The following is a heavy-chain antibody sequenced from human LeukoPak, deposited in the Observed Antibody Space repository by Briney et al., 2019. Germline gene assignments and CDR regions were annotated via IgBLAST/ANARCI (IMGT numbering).Heavy chain of an antibody. V-gene: IGHV1-46*01. J-gene: IGHJ4*02. Sequence: ASVKVSCKASGYTFITYYIYWVRQAPGQGLECVGIINPSGGGTNYAQKFQGRVTVTTDMSTTTVYMELSSLTSEDTAVYYCAKEDSCTNGVCYNAHTFDYWGQGTLVTVSS. CDR2: INPSGGGT. D-gene: IGHD2-8*01. CDR3: AKEDSCTNGVCYNAHTFDY. CDR1: GYTFITYY.